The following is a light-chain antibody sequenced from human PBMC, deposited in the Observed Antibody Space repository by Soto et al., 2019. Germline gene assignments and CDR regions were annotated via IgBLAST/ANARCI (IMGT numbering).Light chain of an antibody. Sequence: QSALTQPASVSGTPGQSIAIPCTGTSSDVGDFNYVSWYQQHPGKVPKLVIYDVTTRPSGVSSRFSGSKSGNTASLTISGLQAEDEADYYCSSYTNRDTLEVVFGGGTKLTVL. CDR3: SSYTNRDTLEVV. CDR1: SSDVGDFNY. V-gene: IGLV2-14*01. CDR2: DVT. J-gene: IGLJ2*01.